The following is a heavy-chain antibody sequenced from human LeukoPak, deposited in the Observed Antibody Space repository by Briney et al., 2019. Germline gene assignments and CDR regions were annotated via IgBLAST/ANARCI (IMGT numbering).Heavy chain of an antibody. D-gene: IGHD5-12*01. CDR3: ARAGGSGYAQFDS. V-gene: IGHV4-4*02. CDR2: IYDSGTT. J-gene: IGHJ4*02. Sequence: SGTLSLTCAVSGGSISSSNWWSWVRQPPGKGREGIGDIYDSGTTNYNPSLKSRVSISVDKSKNQFSLKLSSVTAADTAVYYCARAGGSGYAQFDSWGQGTLVTVSS. CDR1: GGSISSSNW.